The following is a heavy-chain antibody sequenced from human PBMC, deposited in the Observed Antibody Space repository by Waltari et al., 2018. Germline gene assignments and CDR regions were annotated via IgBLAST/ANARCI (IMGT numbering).Heavy chain of an antibody. CDR3: ARGGIRYFDWLLYFDY. J-gene: IGHJ4*02. D-gene: IGHD3-9*01. Sequence: QVQLQQWGAGLLKPSETLSLTCAVSGGSFSGYYWSWIRQPPGKGLEWIGEINHSGSTNYNPSLKSRVTISVDTSKNQFSLKLSSVTAADTAVYYCARGGIRYFDWLLYFDYWGQGTLVTVSS. V-gene: IGHV4-34*01. CDR1: GGSFSGYY. CDR2: INHSGST.